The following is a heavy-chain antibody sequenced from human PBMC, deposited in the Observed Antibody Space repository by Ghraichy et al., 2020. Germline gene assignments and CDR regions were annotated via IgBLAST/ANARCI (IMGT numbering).Heavy chain of an antibody. CDR1: GGSISSYY. CDR3: ARGDSSGWYGLFDY. CDR2: IYYSGST. Sequence: SQTLSLTCTVSGGSISSYYWSWIRQPPGKGLEWIGYIYYSGSTNYNPSLKSRVTISVDTSKNQFSLKLSSVTAADTAVYYCARGDSSGWYGLFDYWGQGTLVTVSS. D-gene: IGHD6-19*01. V-gene: IGHV4-59*01. J-gene: IGHJ4*02.